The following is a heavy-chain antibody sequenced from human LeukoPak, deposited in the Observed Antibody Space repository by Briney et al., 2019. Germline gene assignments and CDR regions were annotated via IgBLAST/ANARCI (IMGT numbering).Heavy chain of an antibody. D-gene: IGHD3-10*01. Sequence: PGGSLRLSCAASGFTFSNSPMSWVRQTPGKGLEWVSAITGNAGSLYHADSVKGRFTISRSNSKNTLYLQMNSLRAEDTAVYYCAKDWGKQLFGWFGELSNAFDIWGQGTMVTVSS. J-gene: IGHJ3*02. CDR2: ITGNAGSL. CDR3: AKDWGKQLFGWFGELSNAFDI. CDR1: GFTFSNSP. V-gene: IGHV3-23*01.